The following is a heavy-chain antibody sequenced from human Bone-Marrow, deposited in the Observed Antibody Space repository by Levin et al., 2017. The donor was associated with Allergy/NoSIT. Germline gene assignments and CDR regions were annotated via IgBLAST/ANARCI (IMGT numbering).Heavy chain of an antibody. V-gene: IGHV3-9*01. CDR3: AKARNSGGRTDSFDV. D-gene: IGHD2-15*01. CDR2: ISWDSGDI. J-gene: IGHJ3*01. Sequence: GGSLRLSCGASGFTFDDFAIHWVRQLPGKGLDWVAGISWDSGDIVYAASVKGRFTISRDNAKNSLYLQMSSLRSEDTALYYCAKARNSGGRTDSFDVWGLGTMVTVSS. CDR1: GFTFDDFA.